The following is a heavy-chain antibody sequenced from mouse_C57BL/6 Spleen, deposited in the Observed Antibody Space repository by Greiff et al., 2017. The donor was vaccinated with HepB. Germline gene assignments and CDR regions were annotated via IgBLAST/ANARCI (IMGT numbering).Heavy chain of an antibody. Sequence: QVQLQQPGAELVKPGASVKLSCKASGYTFTSYWMQWVKQRPGQGLEWIGEIDPSDSYTNYNQKFKGKATLTVDTSSSTAYMQLSSLTSEDSAVYYCVPNYYGSSYGYYAMDYWGQGTSVTVSS. CDR3: VPNYYGSSYGYYAMDY. CDR1: GYTFTSYW. V-gene: IGHV1-50*01. D-gene: IGHD1-1*01. CDR2: IDPSDSYT. J-gene: IGHJ4*01.